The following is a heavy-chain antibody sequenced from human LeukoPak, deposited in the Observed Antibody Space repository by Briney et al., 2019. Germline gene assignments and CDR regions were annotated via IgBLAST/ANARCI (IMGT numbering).Heavy chain of an antibody. CDR3: ARHEGDFWGPLDY. CDR2: MNPNSGNT. Sequence: ASVKVSCRASGYTFTSYDINWVRQATGQGLEWMGWMNPNSGNTGYAQKFQGRVTMTRNTSISTAYMELSSLRSEDTAVYYCARHEGDFWGPLDYWGQGTLVTVSS. D-gene: IGHD3-3*01. V-gene: IGHV1-8*01. CDR1: GYTFTSYD. J-gene: IGHJ4*02.